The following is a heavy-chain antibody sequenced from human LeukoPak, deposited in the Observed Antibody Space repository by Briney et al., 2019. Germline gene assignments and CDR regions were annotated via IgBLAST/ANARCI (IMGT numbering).Heavy chain of an antibody. CDR2: IYHSGST. J-gene: IGHJ4*02. V-gene: IGHV4-4*02. CDR1: GGSISSSNW. D-gene: IGHD6-6*01. CDR3: ARAGAIAARPDFDY. Sequence: PSETLSLTCAVSGGSISSSNWWSWVRQPPGKGLEWIGEIYHSGSTNYNPSLKSRVTISVDTSKNQFSLKLSSVTAADTAIYYCARAGAIAARPDFDYWGQGTLVTVSS.